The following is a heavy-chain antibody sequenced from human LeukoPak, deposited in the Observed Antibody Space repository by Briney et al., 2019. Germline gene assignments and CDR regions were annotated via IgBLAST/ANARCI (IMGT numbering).Heavy chain of an antibody. J-gene: IGHJ4*02. D-gene: IGHD6-6*01. V-gene: IGHV4-34*01. CDR2: INHSGST. CDR3: TRKYSSSSGHNFDY. Sequence: PSETLSLTCAVYGGSFSGYYWSWIRQPPGKGLEWIGEINHSGSTNYNPSLKSRVTISVDTSKNQFSLKLSSVTAADTAVYYCTRKYSSSSGHNFDYWGQGTLVTVSS. CDR1: GGSFSGYY.